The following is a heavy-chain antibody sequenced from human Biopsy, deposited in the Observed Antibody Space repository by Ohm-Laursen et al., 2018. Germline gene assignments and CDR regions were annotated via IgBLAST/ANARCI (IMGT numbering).Heavy chain of an antibody. CDR2: ISGSGGST. Sequence: SLRLSCAASGFTFSSHAMSWVRQAPGKGLEWVSEISGSGGSTHYADSVKGRFTISRDNSKNTLHLQMNSLRAEDTAVYYCAKDQGYYYDRSVYYYFDYWGQGTLVTVSS. J-gene: IGHJ4*02. CDR1: GFTFSSHA. CDR3: AKDQGYYYDRSVYYYFDY. D-gene: IGHD3-22*01. V-gene: IGHV3-23*01.